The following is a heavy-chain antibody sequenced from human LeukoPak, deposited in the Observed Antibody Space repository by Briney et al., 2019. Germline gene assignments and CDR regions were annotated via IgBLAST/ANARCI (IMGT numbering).Heavy chain of an antibody. CDR1: GGSVSSGGYY. D-gene: IGHD2-2*01. J-gene: IGHJ4*02. V-gene: IGHV4-31*03. CDR2: IFYSGAT. CDR3: ARVKGYCSSAGCSAWGY. Sequence: TLSLTCTVSGGSVSSGGYYWSWIRQHPGKGLEWIGYIFYSGATYYNPSLKSRVSMSVDTSKNQLFLHLNSVTIADTAVYYCARVKGYCSSAGCSAWGYWGRGAQVTVSS.